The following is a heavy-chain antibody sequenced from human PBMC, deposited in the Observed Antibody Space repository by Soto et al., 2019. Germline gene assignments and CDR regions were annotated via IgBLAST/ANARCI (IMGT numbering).Heavy chain of an antibody. CDR1: GYTFTSYG. CDR2: VNAANGDT. CDR3: VRRNVSATGIDWFDP. J-gene: IGHJ5*02. D-gene: IGHD6-13*01. V-gene: IGHV1-3*01. Sequence: ASVKVSCKASGYTFTSYGIHWVRQAPGQRLEWMGWVNAANGDTKYSPKSQGRVTITRDTSASTAYMELSSLRSEDTAVYYCVRRNVSATGIDWFDPWGQGTLVTVSS.